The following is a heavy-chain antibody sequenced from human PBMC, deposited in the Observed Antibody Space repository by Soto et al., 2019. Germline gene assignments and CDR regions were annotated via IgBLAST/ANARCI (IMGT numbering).Heavy chain of an antibody. CDR1: GYTFTSYG. J-gene: IGHJ6*02. D-gene: IGHD3-3*01. CDR3: ARVPGYDFWSGFGDYYGMDV. CDR2: ISAYNGNT. V-gene: IGHV1-18*04. Sequence: QVQLVQSGAEVKKPGASVKVSCKASGYTFTSYGISWVRQAPGQGLEWMGWISAYNGNTNYAQKLQGRVTMTTDTSTSTAYMELRSLRSDDTALYYCARVPGYDFWSGFGDYYGMDVWGQGTTVTVSS.